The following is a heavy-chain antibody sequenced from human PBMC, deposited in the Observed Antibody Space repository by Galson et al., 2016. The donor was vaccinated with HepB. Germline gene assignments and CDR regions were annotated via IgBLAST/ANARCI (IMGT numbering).Heavy chain of an antibody. CDR3: AREGLGDGYNSLNYYSYYMDV. D-gene: IGHD5-24*01. Sequence: SLRLSCAASGFVFGSYWMTWVRQAPGKGLEWVANIRQDGSEKSYVDSVKGRFTVSRDNAKNSLYLHMNSLRAEDTAVYYCAREGLGDGYNSLNYYSYYMDVWGKGTTVTVSS. CDR2: IRQDGSEK. V-gene: IGHV3-7*01. J-gene: IGHJ6*03. CDR1: GFVFGSYW.